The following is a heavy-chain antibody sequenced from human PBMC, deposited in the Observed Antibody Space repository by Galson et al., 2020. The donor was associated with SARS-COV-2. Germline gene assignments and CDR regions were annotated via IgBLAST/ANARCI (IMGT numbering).Heavy chain of an antibody. D-gene: IGHD4-17*01. Sequence: ASVKVSCKASGYTFTGYYMHWVRQAPGQGLEGMGWINPNSGGTNYAQKFQGRVTMTRDTSISTAYMELSRLRSDDTAVYYCASWAYGDSSDYYFDYWGQGTLVTVSS. CDR1: GYTFTGYY. J-gene: IGHJ4*02. CDR2: INPNSGGT. CDR3: ASWAYGDSSDYYFDY. V-gene: IGHV1-2*02.